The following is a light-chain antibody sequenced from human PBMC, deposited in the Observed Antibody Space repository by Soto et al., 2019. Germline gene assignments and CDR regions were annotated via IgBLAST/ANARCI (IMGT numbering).Light chain of an antibody. CDR2: GAS. CDR1: QSVSSSY. Sequence: EIVFTQSPGTLSLSPGERATLSCRASQSVSSSYLAWYQQKPGQAPRLLIYGASNRATGIPDRLSGSGSGTDFTLTISRLEPEDFAVYYCQQYGSSPKTFGQGTKVDIK. V-gene: IGKV3-20*01. J-gene: IGKJ1*01. CDR3: QQYGSSPKT.